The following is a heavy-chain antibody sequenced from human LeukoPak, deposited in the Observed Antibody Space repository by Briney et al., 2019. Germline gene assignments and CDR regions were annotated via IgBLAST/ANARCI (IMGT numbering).Heavy chain of an antibody. CDR2: IYTDGNT. J-gene: IGHJ4*02. V-gene: IGHV3-53*05. D-gene: IGHD1-7*01. CDR3: AKDLWITATTPGFDY. CDR1: GFTVSSNY. Sequence: GGSLRLSCSVSGFTVSSNYMSWVRQAPGKGLEWVSIIYTDGNTYNADSVKGRFTISRDNSKNSLYLQMNSLRTEDSALYYCAKDLWITATTPGFDYWGQGTLVTVSS.